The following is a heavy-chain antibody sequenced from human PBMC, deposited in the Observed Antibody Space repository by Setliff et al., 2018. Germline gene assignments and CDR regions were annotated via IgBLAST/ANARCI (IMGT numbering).Heavy chain of an antibody. CDR2: IYVTEST. CDR3: AASRAYTGAVEEWFLPKTFDF. Sequence: SETLSLTCTVSGDSISNYYWNWIRQPAGKGLEWIGRIYVTESTKYNPSLKSRVTSSIDTSKNQFSLKLSSVTAADAALYYCAASRAYTGAVEEWFLPKTFDFWGQGSLVTVSS. D-gene: IGHD3-10*01. J-gene: IGHJ4*02. V-gene: IGHV4-4*07. CDR1: GDSISNYY.